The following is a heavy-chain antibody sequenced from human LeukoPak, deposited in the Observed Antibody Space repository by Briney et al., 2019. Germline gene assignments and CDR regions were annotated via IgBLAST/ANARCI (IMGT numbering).Heavy chain of an antibody. J-gene: IGHJ6*03. V-gene: IGHV1-69*13. Sequence: ASVKVSCKASGGTFSSYAISWVRQAPGQGLEWMGGIIPIFGTANYAQKFQGRVTITADESTSTAYMELSSLRSEDTAVYYCAYTLAKGYDYGAYYYMDVWGKGTTVTVSS. CDR3: AYTLAKGYDYGAYYYMDV. CDR1: GGTFSSYA. D-gene: IGHD5-12*01. CDR2: IIPIFGTA.